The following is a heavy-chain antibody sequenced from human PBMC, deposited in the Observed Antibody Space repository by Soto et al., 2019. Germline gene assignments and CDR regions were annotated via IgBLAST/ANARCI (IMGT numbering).Heavy chain of an antibody. J-gene: IGHJ4*02. CDR1: GGSIRSVVYY. CDR2: ISYRGST. CDR3: ARMEAQRNLHEYFEY. Sequence: LSLTCAVSGGSIRSVVYYWSWLRQLPGKGLEWLGYISYRGSTYSNPSLKSRVSLSLDTDRDTFSLKLASVSAADTAVYYCARMEAQRNLHEYFEYWGQGIPVTFSS. D-gene: IGHD1-1*01. V-gene: IGHV4-31*11.